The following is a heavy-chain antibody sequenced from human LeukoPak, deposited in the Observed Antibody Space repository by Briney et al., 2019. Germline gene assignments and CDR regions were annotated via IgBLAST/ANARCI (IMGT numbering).Heavy chain of an antibody. V-gene: IGHV4-59*01. D-gene: IGHD5-18*01. Sequence: SETLSLTCTVSGGSISSYYWNWIRQPPGKGLEWIGYIYYSGSTNYNPSLKSRVTISVDTSKNQFSLKLSSVTAADTAVYYCARGYWIQLWSGWFDPWGQGTLVTVSS. CDR3: ARGYWIQLWSGWFDP. CDR2: IYYSGST. CDR1: GGSISSYY. J-gene: IGHJ5*02.